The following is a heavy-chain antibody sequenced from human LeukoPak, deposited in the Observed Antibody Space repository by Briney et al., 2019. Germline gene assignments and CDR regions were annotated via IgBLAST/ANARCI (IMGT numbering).Heavy chain of an antibody. J-gene: IGHJ4*02. V-gene: IGHV3-23*01. CDR2: ASGSGDST. Sequence: EGSLRLSCAASGFTFSSYAMTWVRQAPGKGLEWVSVASGSGDSTYYADSVKGRFTISRDNSKSTLYLQMNSLRAEDTAVYHCAKGQGRSQTGAMVRGPFDNWGQGTLVIVSS. CDR1: GFTFSSYA. CDR3: AKGQGRSQTGAMVRGPFDN. D-gene: IGHD3-10*01.